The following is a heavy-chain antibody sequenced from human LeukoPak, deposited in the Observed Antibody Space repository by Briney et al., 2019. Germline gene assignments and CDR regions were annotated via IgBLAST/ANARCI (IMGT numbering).Heavy chain of an antibody. D-gene: IGHD6-6*01. J-gene: IGHJ3*02. V-gene: IGHV4-39*07. CDR3: ARDPSIAAPLELDAFDI. CDR2: IYYSGST. CDR1: GGSISSSSYY. Sequence: SENLSLTCTVSGGSISSSSYYWGWIRQPPGKGLEWIGSIYYSGSTYYNPSLKSRVTISVDTSKNQFSLKLSSVTAADTAVYYCARDPSIAAPLELDAFDIWGQGTMVTVSS.